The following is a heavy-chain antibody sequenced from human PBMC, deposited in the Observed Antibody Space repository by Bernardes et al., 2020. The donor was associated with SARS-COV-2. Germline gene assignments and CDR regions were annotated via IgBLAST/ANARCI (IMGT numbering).Heavy chain of an antibody. CDR1: GYTFIDYY. D-gene: IGHD1-1*01. Sequence: ASVKVSCKASGYTFIDYYVHWVRQAPGQGPEWMGWINPKSGGTQSAQNFQGRLTMTRDSSISTTYIELDSLRSDDTAVYFCARGSYFPDPNDSADYWGQGTLVTVSS. J-gene: IGHJ4*02. CDR3: ARGSYFPDPNDSADY. V-gene: IGHV1-2*02. CDR2: INPKSGGT.